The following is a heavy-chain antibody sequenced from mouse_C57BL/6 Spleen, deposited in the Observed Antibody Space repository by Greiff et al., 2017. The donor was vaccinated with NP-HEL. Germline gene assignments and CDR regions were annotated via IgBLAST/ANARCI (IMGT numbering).Heavy chain of an antibody. J-gene: IGHJ2*01. D-gene: IGHD1-1*01. V-gene: IGHV1-20*01. CDR1: GYSFTGYF. Sequence: VQLQQSGPELVKPGDSVKISCKASGYSFTGYFMNWVMQSHGKSLEWIGRINPYNGYTFYNQKFKGKATLTVDKSSSTAHMELRSLTSEDSAVYYCARRDYGSSYVAFDYWGQGTTLTVSS. CDR3: ARRDYGSSYVAFDY. CDR2: INPYNGYT.